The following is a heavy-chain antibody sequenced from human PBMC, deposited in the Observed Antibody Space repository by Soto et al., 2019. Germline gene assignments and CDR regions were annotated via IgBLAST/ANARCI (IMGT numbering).Heavy chain of an antibody. V-gene: IGHV4-61*01. CDR1: GGSVSSGSYY. D-gene: IGHD3-3*01. Sequence: SETLSLTCTVSGGSVSSGSYYWSWIRQPPGKGLEWIGYIYYSGSTNYNPSLKSRVTISVDTSKNQFSLKLSSVTAADTAVYYCASGRYYDFWSGYYFHYYYGMDVWGQGTTVTVSS. J-gene: IGHJ6*02. CDR3: ASGRYYDFWSGYYFHYYYGMDV. CDR2: IYYSGST.